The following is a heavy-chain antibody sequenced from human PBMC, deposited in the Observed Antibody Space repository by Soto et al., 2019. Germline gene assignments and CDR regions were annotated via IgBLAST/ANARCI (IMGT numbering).Heavy chain of an antibody. J-gene: IGHJ1*01. CDR2: INAGNGNT. V-gene: IGHV1-3*01. CDR1: GYTFTSYA. Sequence: GASVKVSCKASGYTFTSYAMHWVRQAPGQRLEWMGWINAGNGNTKYSQKFQGRVTITRDTSASTAYMELSSLRSEDTAVYYCARGYDYGDYVYHFQHWGQGTLVTVSS. CDR3: ARGYDYGDYVYHFQH. D-gene: IGHD4-17*01.